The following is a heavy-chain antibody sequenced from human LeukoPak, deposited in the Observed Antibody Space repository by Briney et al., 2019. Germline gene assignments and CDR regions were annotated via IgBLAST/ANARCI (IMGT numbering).Heavy chain of an antibody. CDR1: GFTFSSYS. J-gene: IGHJ4*02. CDR2: ISSSSGTI. CDR3: ARVWHCTSTSCYDY. D-gene: IGHD2-2*01. V-gene: IGHV3-48*02. Sequence: PGGSLRLSCAASGFTFSSYSMNWVRQAPGKGLEWVSYISSSSGTIYYADSVRGRFTISRDNAENSLYLQMNSLRDEDTAVYYCARVWHCTSTSCYDYWGQGTLVTVSS.